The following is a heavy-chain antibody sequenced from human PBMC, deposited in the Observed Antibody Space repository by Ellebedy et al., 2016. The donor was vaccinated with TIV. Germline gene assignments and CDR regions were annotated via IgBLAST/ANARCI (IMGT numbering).Heavy chain of an antibody. D-gene: IGHD3-10*01. CDR2: INHSGST. CDR1: GGSFSGYY. Sequence: SETLSLXCAVYGGSFSGYYWSWIRQPPGKGLEWIGEINHSGSTNYNPSLKSRVTISVDTSKNQFSLKLSSVTAADTAVYYCARDDITMVRGVIMRGDYGMDVWGQGTTVTVSS. CDR3: ARDDITMVRGVIMRGDYGMDV. J-gene: IGHJ6*02. V-gene: IGHV4-34*01.